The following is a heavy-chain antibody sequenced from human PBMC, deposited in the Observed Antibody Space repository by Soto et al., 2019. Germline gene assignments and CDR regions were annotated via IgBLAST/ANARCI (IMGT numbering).Heavy chain of an antibody. J-gene: IGHJ5*02. V-gene: IGHV4-59*01. CDR2: IYYNGNT. CDR1: GASFSSYY. CDR3: SGAFITMVRRVVINWFDP. Sequence: PSETLSLTCSVSGASFSSYYWSWIRQPPGKGLEWIGYIYYNGNTDYNPSLKSRVTMSVDTSKNQFFLKLTSVTAADTAVYYFSGAFITMVRRVVINWFDPWGQGTLVTVSS. D-gene: IGHD3-10*01.